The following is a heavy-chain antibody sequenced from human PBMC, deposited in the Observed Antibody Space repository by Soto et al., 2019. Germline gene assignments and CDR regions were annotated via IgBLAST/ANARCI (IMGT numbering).Heavy chain of an antibody. CDR1: GYSIRNGYY. CDR2: IYHSGST. Sequence: SETLSLTCAASGYSIRNGYYWGWLRQSPGKGLEWIGSIYHSGSTYYNPSLKSRVIISVDTSKNQFSLKLSSVTAADTAVYYCARLAPIAAADGMDVWGQGTTVTVSS. D-gene: IGHD6-13*01. CDR3: ARLAPIAAADGMDV. J-gene: IGHJ6*02. V-gene: IGHV4-38-2*01.